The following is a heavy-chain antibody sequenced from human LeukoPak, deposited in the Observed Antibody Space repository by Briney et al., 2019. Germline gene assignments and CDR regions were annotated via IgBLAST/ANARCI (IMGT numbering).Heavy chain of an antibody. CDR1: GYTFTSYA. CDR3: ARIQSRIIAARPGNPAFDY. CDR2: ISTYNDNT. D-gene: IGHD6-6*01. V-gene: IGHV1-18*04. Sequence: ASVKVSCKASGYTFTSYAMHWVRQAPGQGLEWMGWISTYNDNTHYAQKLQGRVTMTTDTSTSTVYMELKSLRSDDTAVYYCARIQSRIIAARPGNPAFDYWGRGTLVTVSS. J-gene: IGHJ4*02.